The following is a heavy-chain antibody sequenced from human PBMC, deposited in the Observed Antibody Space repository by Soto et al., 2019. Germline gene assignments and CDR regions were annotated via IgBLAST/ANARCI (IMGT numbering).Heavy chain of an antibody. D-gene: IGHD3-10*01. CDR2: IYAGGGTT. CDR3: AKDLIRGDGYVDFDY. V-gene: IGHV3-23*01. CDR1: GFIFSNYA. Sequence: GGSLRVSCTASGFIFSNYAMFWVRQAPGKGLEWVSTIYAGGGTTYYADSVKGRFTISRDNSKNTLSLEMNSLTAEDTALYFCAKDLIRGDGYVDFDYWGQGTLVIVSS. J-gene: IGHJ4*02.